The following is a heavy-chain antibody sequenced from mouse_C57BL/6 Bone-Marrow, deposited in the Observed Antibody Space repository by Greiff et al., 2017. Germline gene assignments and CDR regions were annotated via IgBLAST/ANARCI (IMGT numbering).Heavy chain of an antibody. V-gene: IGHV1-64*01. D-gene: IGHD1-1*01. CDR2: IHPNSGST. J-gene: IGHJ1*03. CDR1: GYTFTSYW. Sequence: QVQLQQPGAELVKPGASVKLSCKASGYTFTSYWMHWVKQRPGQGLEWIGMIHPNSGSTNYNEKFKSKATLTVDKSSSTAYMQLSSLTSEDSAVYYCARSPITTVVHWYFDVWGTGTTVTVSS. CDR3: ARSPITTVVHWYFDV.